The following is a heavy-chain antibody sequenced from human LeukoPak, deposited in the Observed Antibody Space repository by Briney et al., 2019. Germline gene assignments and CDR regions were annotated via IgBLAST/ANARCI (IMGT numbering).Heavy chain of an antibody. CDR1: GFTFSSYS. Sequence: GGSLRLSCAASGFTFSSYSMNWVRQAPGKGLEWVSYISSSSSTIYYADSVKGRFTISRDNAKNTLYLQMNSLTAEDTAVYYCAKGGRGYSYGRGKRVSYYYGMDVWGLGTTVTVSS. V-gene: IGHV3-48*01. CDR3: AKGGRGYSYGRGKRVSYYYGMDV. D-gene: IGHD5-18*01. J-gene: IGHJ6*02. CDR2: ISSSSSTI.